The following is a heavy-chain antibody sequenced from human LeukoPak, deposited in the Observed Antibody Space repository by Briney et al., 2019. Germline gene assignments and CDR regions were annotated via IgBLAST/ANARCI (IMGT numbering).Heavy chain of an antibody. Sequence: GGSLRLSCAASGFTFSSYVMNWVRQAPGKGLEWVSGLSTSGSNTYYADSVKGRPTISRDNSKNTLYLQMNSLRAEDTAVYYCAKGGYYADDAFDMWGQGTSVTVSS. V-gene: IGHV3-23*01. CDR3: AKGGYYADDAFDM. CDR2: LSTSGSNT. CDR1: GFTFSSYV. D-gene: IGHD6-25*01. J-gene: IGHJ3*02.